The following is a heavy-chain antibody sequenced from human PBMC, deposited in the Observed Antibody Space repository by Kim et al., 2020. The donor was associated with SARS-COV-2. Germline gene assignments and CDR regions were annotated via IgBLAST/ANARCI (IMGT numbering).Heavy chain of an antibody. Sequence: GGSLRLSCAASGFNFNIYAMSWVRQAPGKGLEWVSAITGSGGTTYYADSVKGRFTISKNIFKNALYLQMNNLRAEDTALYYCAKVFDRSGPFDYWGQGALVSVSS. D-gene: IGHD3-22*01. J-gene: IGHJ4*02. CDR3: AKVFDRSGPFDY. CDR2: ITGSGGTT. CDR1: GFNFNIYA. V-gene: IGHV3-23*01.